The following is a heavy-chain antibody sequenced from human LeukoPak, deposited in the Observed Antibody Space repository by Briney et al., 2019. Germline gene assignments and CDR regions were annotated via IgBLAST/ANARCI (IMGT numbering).Heavy chain of an antibody. J-gene: IGHJ3*02. D-gene: IGHD2-21*01. V-gene: IGHV1-2*02. CDR2: IKPNSGGT. Sequence: ASVKVSCKASGYILTGDYMHWVRQAPGQGLEWMGWIKPNSGGTKYAQKFKGRVSMTRDTSINTAYMELSRLRSDDTAVYYCVKNCGGDCPVPDAFDIWGQGTMVTVSS. CDR3: VKNCGGDCPVPDAFDI. CDR1: GYILTGDY.